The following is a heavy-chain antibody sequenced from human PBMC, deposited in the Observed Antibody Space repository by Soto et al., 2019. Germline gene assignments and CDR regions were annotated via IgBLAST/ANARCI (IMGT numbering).Heavy chain of an antibody. CDR1: GFTFSSYW. CDR3: ARERDIVVVAATDAFDI. J-gene: IGHJ3*02. CDR2: IKQDGSEK. D-gene: IGHD2-15*01. Sequence: GGSLRLSCAASGFTFSSYWMSLVRQAPGKGLEWVANIKQDGSEKYYVDSVKGRFTISRDNAKNSLYLQMNSLRAEDTAVYYCARERDIVVVAATDAFDIWGQGTMVTVSS. V-gene: IGHV3-7*05.